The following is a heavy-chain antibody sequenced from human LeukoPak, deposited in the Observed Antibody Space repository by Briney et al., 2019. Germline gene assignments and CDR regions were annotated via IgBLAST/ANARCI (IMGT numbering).Heavy chain of an antibody. CDR3: AKVRYLQRGGPHFDY. CDR1: GFTFSSFA. Sequence: GGSLRLSCAASGFTFSSFAMSWVRQAPGKGLEWVSAISGSGGSTYYADSVKGRFTISRDNSKNTLYLQMNSLRAEDTAVYYCAKVRYLQRGGPHFDYWGQGTLVTVSS. V-gene: IGHV3-23*01. D-gene: IGHD1-1*01. CDR2: ISGSGGST. J-gene: IGHJ4*02.